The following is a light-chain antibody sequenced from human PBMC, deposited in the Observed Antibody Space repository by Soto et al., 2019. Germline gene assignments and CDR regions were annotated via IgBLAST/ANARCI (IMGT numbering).Light chain of an antibody. Sequence: EIVMTQSPDTLSVCPGERATLSCRASQSVSSSHLAWYQQKPGQAPRLLIYSASSRATGIPDRFSGSGSGTDFTLTISRLDPEDFAVYYCQQYGTSPRTFGQGTKVDIK. CDR1: QSVSSSH. J-gene: IGKJ1*01. CDR3: QQYGTSPRT. CDR2: SAS. V-gene: IGKV3-20*01.